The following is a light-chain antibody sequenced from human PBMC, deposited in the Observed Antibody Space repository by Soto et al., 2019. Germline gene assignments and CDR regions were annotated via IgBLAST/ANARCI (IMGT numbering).Light chain of an antibody. CDR2: GAS. V-gene: IGKV3-20*01. J-gene: IGKJ2*01. CDR3: QQYRISSYN. CDR1: QSVSSSY. Sequence: EIVLTQSPGTLSLSPGERATLSCRASQSVSSSYLAWYQQKPGQAPRLLIYGASNRATGIPDRFSGSGSGTAFTLTISRLEPEDFAVYYCQQYRISSYNFGQGTKVDIK.